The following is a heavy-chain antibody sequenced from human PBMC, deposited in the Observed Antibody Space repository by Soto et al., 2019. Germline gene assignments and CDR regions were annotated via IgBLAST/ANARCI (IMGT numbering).Heavy chain of an antibody. Sequence: HPGGSLRLSCVGSGFTFSDHYMDWVRQAPGKGLEWVGRSRDKSQSYTTSYAAPVKDRFTISRDDSKNSLYLQMNSLKTDDTAVYYCVRVIKGGTTSFDPWGQGTLVTVSS. V-gene: IGHV3-72*01. CDR1: GFTFSDHY. CDR3: VRVIKGGTTSFDP. J-gene: IGHJ5*02. CDR2: SRDKSQSYTT. D-gene: IGHD1-1*01.